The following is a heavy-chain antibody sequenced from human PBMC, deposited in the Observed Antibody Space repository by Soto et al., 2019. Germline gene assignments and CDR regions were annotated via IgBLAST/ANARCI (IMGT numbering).Heavy chain of an antibody. CDR1: GGSISSYY. V-gene: IGHV4-59*01. CDR2: IYYSGST. Sequence: SETLSLTCTVSGGSISSYYWSWIRQPPGKGLEWIGYIYYSGSTNYNPSLKSRVTISVDTSKNQFSLKLSSVTAADTAVYYCARDGYSGYDLYGMDVWGQGTTVTGSS. CDR3: ARDGYSGYDLYGMDV. D-gene: IGHD5-12*01. J-gene: IGHJ6*02.